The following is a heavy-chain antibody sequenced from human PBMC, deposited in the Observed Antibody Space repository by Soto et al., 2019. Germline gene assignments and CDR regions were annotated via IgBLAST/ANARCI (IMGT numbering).Heavy chain of an antibody. D-gene: IGHD7-27*01. CDR1: GFTFNDYT. CDR2: INWDGSST. Sequence: GGSLRLSCAASGFTFNDYTMHWVRQAPGKGLEWVSLINWDGSSTYYSDSVKGRFTISRDNSNASLYLQMNSLRTEDTALYYCAKDTLGYFDYWGQGTPVTVSS. CDR3: AKDTLGYFDY. V-gene: IGHV3-43*01. J-gene: IGHJ4*02.